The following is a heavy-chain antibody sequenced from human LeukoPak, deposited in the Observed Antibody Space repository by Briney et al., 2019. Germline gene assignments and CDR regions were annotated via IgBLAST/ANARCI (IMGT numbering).Heavy chain of an antibody. V-gene: IGHV1-2*02. J-gene: IGHJ4*02. Sequence: ASVKVSCKASGYTFTDYYIHWVRQAPGQGLEWMGWINPNSGGTNYAQNFQGRVTMTRDTSISTAYMELSRLRSDDTAVYYCATQRGSYLWGTDFDYWGQGTLVTVSS. CDR3: ATQRGSYLWGTDFDY. CDR2: INPNSGGT. D-gene: IGHD3-16*01. CDR1: GYTFTDYY.